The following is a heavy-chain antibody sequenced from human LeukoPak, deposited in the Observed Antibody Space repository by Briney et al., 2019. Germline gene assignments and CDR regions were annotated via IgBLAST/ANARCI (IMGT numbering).Heavy chain of an antibody. CDR2: IKQDGSEK. V-gene: IGHV3-7*01. Sequence: PGGSLRLSCAASGFTFSSYWMSWVRQAPGKGLEWVANIKQDGSEKYYVDSVEGRFTISRDNAKNSLYLQMNSLRAEDTAVYYCARPYSSGWDPIDYWGQGTLVTVSA. D-gene: IGHD6-19*01. CDR3: ARPYSSGWDPIDY. CDR1: GFTFSSYW. J-gene: IGHJ4*02.